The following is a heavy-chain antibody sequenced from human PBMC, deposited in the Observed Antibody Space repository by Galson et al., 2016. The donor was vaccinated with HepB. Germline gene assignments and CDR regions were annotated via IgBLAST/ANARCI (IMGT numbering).Heavy chain of an antibody. D-gene: IGHD3-10*01. CDR2: ISSSSSAI. V-gene: IGHV3-48*01. CDR3: ARGGSGSHPNQHYFYYYALDV. CDR1: GSTFNSYS. Sequence: SLRLSCAASGSTFNSYSMNWVRQAPGKGLEWVSYISSSSSAIYYADSVKGRFTISRDNAKNSLYLQMNSLRAEDTAVYYSARGGSGSHPNQHYFYYYALDVWGIGATVTVSS. J-gene: IGHJ6*04.